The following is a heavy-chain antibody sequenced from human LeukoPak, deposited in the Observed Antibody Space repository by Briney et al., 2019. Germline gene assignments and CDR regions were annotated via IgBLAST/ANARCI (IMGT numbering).Heavy chain of an antibody. CDR1: GFTFSTYW. D-gene: IGHD3-22*01. V-gene: IGHV3-74*01. Sequence: GGFLRLSCAASGFTFSTYWMHWVRQAPGKGLVWVSRKSDGSKNYADSVKGRFTISRDNAKNTVSLQMNSLRPEDTGVYYCARAPSEIGGYYPEYFRHWGQGTLVTVSS. CDR3: ARAPSEIGGYYPEYFRH. CDR2: KSDGSK. J-gene: IGHJ1*01.